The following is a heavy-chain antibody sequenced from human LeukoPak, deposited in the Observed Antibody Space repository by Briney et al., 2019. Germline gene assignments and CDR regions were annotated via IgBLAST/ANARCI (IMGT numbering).Heavy chain of an antibody. J-gene: IGHJ4*02. V-gene: IGHV1-18*01. D-gene: IGHD6-13*01. CDR2: ISAYNGNT. CDR1: GYTFTSYG. Sequence: ASVKVSCKASGYTFTSYGISWVRQAPGQGLEWMGWISAYNGNTNYAQKLQGRVTMTTDTSTSTAYMELRSLRSDDTAVYYCARVFRSSSWTKFDYWGQGTLVTVSS. CDR3: ARVFRSSSWTKFDY.